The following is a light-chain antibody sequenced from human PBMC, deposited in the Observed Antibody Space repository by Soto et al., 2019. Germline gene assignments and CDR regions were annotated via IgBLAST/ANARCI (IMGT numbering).Light chain of an antibody. V-gene: IGKV1-17*01. J-gene: IGKJ5*01. CDR1: QSIGKH. Sequence: DIQMTQSPSSLSASVGDRVTITCRASQSIGKHLNWYQQKPGKAPKFLIYAASSLQSGVPSRFSGSGSGTDFTLTISSLQPEDFATYYCQQLSGYPITFGQGTRLEIK. CDR2: AAS. CDR3: QQLSGYPIT.